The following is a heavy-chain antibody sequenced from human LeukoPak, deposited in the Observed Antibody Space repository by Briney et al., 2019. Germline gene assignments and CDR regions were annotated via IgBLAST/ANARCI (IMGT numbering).Heavy chain of an antibody. CDR2: INHSGST. V-gene: IGHV4-34*01. CDR1: GGSSSGYY. Sequence: PLETLSLTCAVYGGSSSGYYWSWIRQPPGKGLEWIGEINHSGSTNYNPSLKSRVTISVDTSKNQFSLKLSSVTAADTAVYYCARGDIVGALGYWGQGTLVTVSS. J-gene: IGHJ4*02. CDR3: ARGDIVGALGY. D-gene: IGHD1-26*01.